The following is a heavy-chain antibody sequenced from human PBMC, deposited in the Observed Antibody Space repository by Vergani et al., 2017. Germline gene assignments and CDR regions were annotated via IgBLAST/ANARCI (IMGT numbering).Heavy chain of an antibody. CDR3: ARDRSSGYDG. V-gene: IGHV3-48*04. CDR1: GFTFSSYS. CDR2: ISSSSSTI. J-gene: IGHJ4*02. Sequence: EVQLVESGGGLVQPGGSLRLSCAASGFTFSSYSMNWVRQAPWKGLEWVSYISSSSSTIYYADSVKGRFTISRDNAKNSLYLQMNSLRAEDTAVYYCARDRSSGYDGWGQGTLVTVSS. D-gene: IGHD3-22*01.